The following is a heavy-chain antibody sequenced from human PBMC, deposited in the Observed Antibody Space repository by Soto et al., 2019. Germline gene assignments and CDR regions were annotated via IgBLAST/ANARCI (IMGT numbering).Heavy chain of an antibody. D-gene: IGHD2-21*02. J-gene: IGHJ3*02. V-gene: IGHV3-30-3*01. CDR1: GFTFSSYA. CDR2: ISYDGSDK. Sequence: QVQLVESGGGMVQPGRSLRLSCAASGFTFSSYAMHWVRQAPGKGLEWVAVISYDGSDKYYADSVKGRFTISRDNSKNTLYLQMNSLRAEDTAVYYCARYIVVVTATYASDIWGQGTMVTVSS. CDR3: ARYIVVVTATYASDI.